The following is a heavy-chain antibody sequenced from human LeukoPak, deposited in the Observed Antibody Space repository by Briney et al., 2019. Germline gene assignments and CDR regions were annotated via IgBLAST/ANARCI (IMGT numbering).Heavy chain of an antibody. CDR2: IRYDGSNK. CDR1: GFTFSSYG. D-gene: IGHD6-19*01. V-gene: IGHV3-30*02. J-gene: IGHJ4*02. CDR3: AKDAADSSGWYGQGTDY. Sequence: GGSLRLSCAASGFTFSSYGMHWVRQAPGKGLEWVAFIRYDGSNKYYADSVKGRFTISRDNSKNTLYLQMNSLGAEDTAVYYCAKDAADSSGWYGQGTDYWGQGTLVTVSS.